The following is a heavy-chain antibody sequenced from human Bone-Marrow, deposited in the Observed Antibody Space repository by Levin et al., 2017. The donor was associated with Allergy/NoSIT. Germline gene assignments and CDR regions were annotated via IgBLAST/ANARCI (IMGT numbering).Heavy chain of an antibody. CDR3: ARKVSTIRGVIGYFDL. CDR1: GFTFSRND. CDR2: IGTAYDT. D-gene: IGHD3-10*01. V-gene: IGHV3-13*01. Sequence: GGSLRLSCVASGFTFSRNDMHWVRQATGKGLEWVAGIGTAYDTYYPDSVKGRFTISRENAENSLYLQMNSLRAGDAAVYYCARKVSTIRGVIGYFDLWGCGTLVTVS. J-gene: IGHJ2*01.